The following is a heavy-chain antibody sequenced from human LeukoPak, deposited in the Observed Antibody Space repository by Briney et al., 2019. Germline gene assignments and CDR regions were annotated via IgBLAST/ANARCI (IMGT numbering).Heavy chain of an antibody. CDR2: ISPSGGGT. J-gene: IGHJ4*02. D-gene: IGHD3-10*01. V-gene: IGHV3-23*01. CDR3: AKDRGIISDY. CDR1: GFTFSSYG. Sequence: PGGSLRLSCAASGFTFSSYGMSWVRQAPGKGLEWVSGISPSGGGTYYADSVKGRFTISRDDSKNTLYLQMNSLRAEDTAVYYCAKDRGIISDYWGQGTLVTVSS.